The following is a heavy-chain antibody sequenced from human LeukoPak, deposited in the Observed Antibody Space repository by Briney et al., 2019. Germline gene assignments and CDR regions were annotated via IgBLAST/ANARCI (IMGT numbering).Heavy chain of an antibody. CDR2: IRYDGSAK. V-gene: IGHV3-30*02. CDR3: ATWAATLLGTDH. Sequence: GGSLRLSCAASGFTFSSYGMHWVRQAPGKGLEWVAFIRYDGSAKFYSESVKGRFAISRDNSKNTLFLQMGSLRADDTALYYCATWAATLLGTDHWGQGTLVTVSS. J-gene: IGHJ5*02. D-gene: IGHD3-3*01. CDR1: GFTFSSYG.